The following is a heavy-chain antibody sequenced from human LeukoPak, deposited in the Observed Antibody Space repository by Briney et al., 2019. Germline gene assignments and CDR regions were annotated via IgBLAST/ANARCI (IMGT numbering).Heavy chain of an antibody. J-gene: IGHJ4*02. CDR2: IYYSGST. CDR1: GGSISSSSYY. Sequence: SETLSLTCTVSGGSISSSSYYWGWIRQPPGKGLEWIGSIYYSGSTYYNPSLKSRATISVDTSKNQFSLKLSSVTAADTAVYYCARPYYYDSSGYYSYYFDYWGQGTLVTVSS. V-gene: IGHV4-39*01. D-gene: IGHD3-22*01. CDR3: ARPYYYDSSGYYSYYFDY.